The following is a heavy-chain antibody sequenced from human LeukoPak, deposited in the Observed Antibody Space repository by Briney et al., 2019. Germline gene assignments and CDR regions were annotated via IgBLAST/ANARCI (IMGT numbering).Heavy chain of an antibody. Sequence: GGSLRLTCAASGFTFSSYGMHWVRQAPGKGLEWVAVISYDGSNKYYADSVKGRFTISRDNSKNTLYLQMNSLRAEDTAVYYCASEIIFGSFDYWGQGTLVTVSS. V-gene: IGHV3-30*19. CDR1: GFTFSSYG. D-gene: IGHD3-3*01. CDR3: ASEIIFGSFDY. J-gene: IGHJ4*02. CDR2: ISYDGSNK.